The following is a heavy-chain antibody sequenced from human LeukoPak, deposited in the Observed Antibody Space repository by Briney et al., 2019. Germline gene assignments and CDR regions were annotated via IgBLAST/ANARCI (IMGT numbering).Heavy chain of an antibody. Sequence: TLSLTCTVSGGSISSYYWSWIRQPPGKALEWLALIYWNDDKRYSPSLKSRLTITKDTSKNQVVLTMTSMDPVDTATYYCAHSGGRITLDYWGQGTLVTVSS. CDR1: GGSISSYYW. V-gene: IGHV2-5*01. CDR3: AHSGGRITLDY. D-gene: IGHD3-10*01. J-gene: IGHJ4*02. CDR2: IYWNDDK.